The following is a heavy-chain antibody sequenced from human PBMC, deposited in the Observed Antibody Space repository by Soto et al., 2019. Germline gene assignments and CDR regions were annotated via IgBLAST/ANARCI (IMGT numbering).Heavy chain of an antibody. Sequence: EVQLLESGGGLVQPGGSLRLSCAASGFTFSSYATTWVRQAPGKGLEWVSTISNGGGSTYYTDSVKGRFTISRDDSKNTLYLQMNSLRAEDTAVYYCAKEGCSSTSCYIGTQFDPWGQGTLVTVSS. J-gene: IGHJ5*02. CDR3: AKEGCSSTSCYIGTQFDP. D-gene: IGHD2-2*02. CDR1: GFTFSSYA. CDR2: ISNGGGST. V-gene: IGHV3-23*01.